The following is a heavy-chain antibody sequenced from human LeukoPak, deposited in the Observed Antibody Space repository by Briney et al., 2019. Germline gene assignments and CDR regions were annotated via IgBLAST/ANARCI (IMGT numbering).Heavy chain of an antibody. CDR3: AKDSRWLQLYIRGCDFDH. CDR2: ISWNSGSM. D-gene: IGHD5-24*01. V-gene: IGHV3-9*01. J-gene: IGHJ4*02. Sequence: GSSLRLSCEGSGYDFDNYAMHWVRQAPGKGLEWVAGISWNSGSMGHADSVKGRFTISRDNAKNSLYLQMNSLRTEDTALYYCAKDSRWLQLYIRGCDFDHWGLGTLVSVS. CDR1: GYDFDNYA.